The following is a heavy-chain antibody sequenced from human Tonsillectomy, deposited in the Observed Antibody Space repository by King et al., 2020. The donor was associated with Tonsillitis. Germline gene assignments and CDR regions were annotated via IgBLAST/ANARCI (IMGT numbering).Heavy chain of an antibody. V-gene: IGHV3-21*01. J-gene: IGHJ4*02. CDR2: ISSSSSYI. Sequence: VKLVESGGGLVKPGGSLRLSCAASGFTFSSYSMNWVRQAPGKGLEWVSFISSSSSYIYYADSVKGRFTISRDNAKNSLYLQMNSLGAEDTAVYYCARCGPDVYYDFWSGYYSYYFDYWGQGTLVTVSS. CDR1: GFTFSSYS. CDR3: ARCGPDVYYDFWSGYYSYYFDY. D-gene: IGHD3-3*01.